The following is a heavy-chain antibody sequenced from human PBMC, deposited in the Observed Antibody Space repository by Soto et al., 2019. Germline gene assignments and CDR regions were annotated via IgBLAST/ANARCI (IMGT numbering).Heavy chain of an antibody. CDR3: ARDRRVEMATYAFDI. J-gene: IGHJ3*02. V-gene: IGHV1-2*02. CDR1: GYTFTGCY. D-gene: IGHD2-2*01. Sequence: ASVKVSCKASGYTFTGCYMHCVRQAPGQGLEWMGWINPNSGGTNYAQKFQGRVTMTRDTSISTAYMELSRLRSDDTAVYYCARDRRVEMATYAFDIWGQGTMVTVSS. CDR2: INPNSGGT.